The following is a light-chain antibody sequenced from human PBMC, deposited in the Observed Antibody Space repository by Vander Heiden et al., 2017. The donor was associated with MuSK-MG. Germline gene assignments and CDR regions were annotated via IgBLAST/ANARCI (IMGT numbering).Light chain of an antibody. V-gene: IGKV1-5*03. J-gene: IGKJ1*01. CDR1: QNIDTW. CDR2: TAS. Sequence: DIQMTQSPSTLSASIGDRVTITCRASQNIDTWLAWYQHKPGTAPKLLIYTASTLESGVPSRFSGSGSGKQFTLTITSLQPEDVATYYCQQYNAFSGTFGQGTKVNI. CDR3: QQYNAFSGT.